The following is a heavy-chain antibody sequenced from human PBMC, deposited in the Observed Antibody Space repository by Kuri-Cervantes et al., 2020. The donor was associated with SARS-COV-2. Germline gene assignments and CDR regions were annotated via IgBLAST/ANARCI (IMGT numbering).Heavy chain of an antibody. CDR3: ARHRWFDP. Sequence: ESLKISCAVYGGSFSGYYWSWIRQPPGKGLVWIGEINHSGSTNYNPSLKSRVTISVDTSKNQFSLKLSSVTAADTAVYYCARHRWFDPWGQGTLVTVSS. D-gene: IGHD1-14*01. CDR2: INHSGST. J-gene: IGHJ5*02. CDR1: GGSFSGYY. V-gene: IGHV4-34*01.